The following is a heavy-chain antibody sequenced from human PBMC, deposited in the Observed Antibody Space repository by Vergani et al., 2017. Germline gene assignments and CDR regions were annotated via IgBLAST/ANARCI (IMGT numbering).Heavy chain of an antibody. CDR2: IYTSGST. Sequence: QLQLQESGPGLVKPSETLSLTCTVSGGSISSYYWSWIRQPAGKGLEWIGRIYTSGSTNYNPSLKSRVTMSVDTSKNQFSLKLSSVTAADTAVYYCARAAITMVRGVIIHFDYWGQGTLVTVSS. J-gene: IGHJ4*02. D-gene: IGHD3-10*01. CDR3: ARAAITMVRGVIIHFDY. CDR1: GGSISSYY. V-gene: IGHV4-4*07.